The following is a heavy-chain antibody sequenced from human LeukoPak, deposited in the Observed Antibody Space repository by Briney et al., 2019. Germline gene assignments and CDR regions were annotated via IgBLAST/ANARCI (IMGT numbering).Heavy chain of an antibody. J-gene: IGHJ4*02. V-gene: IGHV3-23*01. CDR2: ISGSGGST. Sequence: GGSLRLSCAASGFTFSSYAMSWVRQAPGKGLEWVSAISGSGGSTYYADSVKGRFTISRDNSKNTLYLQMNSLRAEDTAVYYCAKGRFPLSYCSGGSCYQNDYWGQGTLVTVSS. CDR3: AKGRFPLSYCSGGSCYQNDY. D-gene: IGHD2-15*01. CDR1: GFTFSSYA.